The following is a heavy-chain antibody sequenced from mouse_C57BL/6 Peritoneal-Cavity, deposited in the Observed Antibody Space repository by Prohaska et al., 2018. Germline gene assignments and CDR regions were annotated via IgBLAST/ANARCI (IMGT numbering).Heavy chain of an antibody. CDR1: GYTFTTYG. CDR3: AREHEDY. CDR2: INTYSGVP. V-gene: IGHV9-3*01. J-gene: IGHJ2*01. Sequence: QIQLVQSGPELKKPGETVKISCKASGYTFTTYGMSWVKQAPGKGLKWMGWINTYSGVPTYADDFKGRFAFSLETSASTAYLQINNLKNEDTATYFCAREHEDYWGQGTTLTVSS.